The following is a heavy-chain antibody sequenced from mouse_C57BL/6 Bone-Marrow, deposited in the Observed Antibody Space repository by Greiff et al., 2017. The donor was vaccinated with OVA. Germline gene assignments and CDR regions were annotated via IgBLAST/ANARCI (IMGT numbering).Heavy chain of an antibody. J-gene: IGHJ4*01. CDR2: ISYDGSN. CDR1: GYSITSGYY. Sequence: EVKLMESGPGLVKPSQSLSLTCSVTGYSITSGYYWNWIRQFPGNKLEWMGYISYDGSNNYNPSLKNRISITRDTSKNQFFLKLNSVTTEDTATYYCARERNSGSSLYYAMDYWGQGTSVTVSS. D-gene: IGHD1-1*01. CDR3: ARERNSGSSLYYAMDY. V-gene: IGHV3-6*01.